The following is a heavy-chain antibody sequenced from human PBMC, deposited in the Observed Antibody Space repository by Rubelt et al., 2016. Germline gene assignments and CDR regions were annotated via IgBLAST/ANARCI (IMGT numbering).Heavy chain of an antibody. CDR1: GYTLTELS. V-gene: IGHV1-24*01. CDR3: ATGIVVVPAHVPSRDY. CDR2: FDPEDGET. Sequence: QVQLVQSGAEVKKPGASVKVSCKASGYTLTELSMHWVRQAPGKGLEWMGGFDPEDGETIYAQKFQGRVTMTEDTSTDTADMELSSLRSEDTAVYYCATGIVVVPAHVPSRDYWGQGTLVTVSS. J-gene: IGHJ4*02. D-gene: IGHD2-2*01.